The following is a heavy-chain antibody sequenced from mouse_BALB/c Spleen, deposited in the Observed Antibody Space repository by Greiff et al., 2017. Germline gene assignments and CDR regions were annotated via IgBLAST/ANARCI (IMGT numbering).Heavy chain of an antibody. CDR3: ARRSSSAWFAY. D-gene: IGHD1-1*01. Sequence: EVKVVESGGGLVKPGGSLKLSCAASGFTFSDYYMYWVRQTPEKRLEWVATISDGGSYTYYPDSVKGRFTISRDNAKNNLYLQLSSLKSEDTAMYYCARRSSSAWFAYWGQGTLVTVSA. CDR2: ISDGGSYT. V-gene: IGHV5-4*02. J-gene: IGHJ3*01. CDR1: GFTFSDYY.